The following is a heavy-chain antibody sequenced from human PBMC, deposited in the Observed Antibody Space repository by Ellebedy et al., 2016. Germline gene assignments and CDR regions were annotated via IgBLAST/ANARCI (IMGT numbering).Heavy chain of an antibody. Sequence: GGSLRLSXAASGFTFSTYGMQWVRQAPGKGLEWVAIISNDGSEKYYADSVKGRFTISRDNSKNTLYLQMNSLRPEDTAVYYCARDHGFDYYGSGSYSPYYFDSWGQGTLVTVSS. D-gene: IGHD3-10*01. CDR1: GFTFSTYG. CDR2: ISNDGSEK. J-gene: IGHJ4*02. CDR3: ARDHGFDYYGSGSYSPYYFDS. V-gene: IGHV3-30*03.